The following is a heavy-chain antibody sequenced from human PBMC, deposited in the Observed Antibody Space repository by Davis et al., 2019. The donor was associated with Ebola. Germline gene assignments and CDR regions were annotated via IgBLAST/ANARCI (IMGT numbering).Heavy chain of an antibody. CDR2: ISDSGDT. CDR1: AASVSSDGYY. V-gene: IGHV4-39*01. CDR3: ARHLFFYFDF. D-gene: IGHD3-10*02. J-gene: IGHJ4*02. Sequence: PSETLSLTCTVSAASVSSDGYYWGWIRQPPGTGLEWLGSISDSGDTYYNPSLKSRVTTSIDTSKNQFSLKLTSVTATATALYYCARHLFFYFDFWGQGTPVTVSS.